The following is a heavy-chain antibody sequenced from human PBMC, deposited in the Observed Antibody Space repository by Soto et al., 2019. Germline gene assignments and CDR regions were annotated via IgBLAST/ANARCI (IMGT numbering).Heavy chain of an antibody. CDR3: VKEIAAAQ. D-gene: IGHD6-25*01. CDR2: INKDGSQT. CDR1: GFTFSNDW. Sequence: EVQLVESGGALVQPGGSLRLTCATSGFTFSNDWMTWVRQAPGKGLEWVANINKDGSQTSFVDSVKGRFTIFRDNAKSSLYLQMNSLRGEDTAKYYCVKEIAAAQWGQGTLVTVSS. V-gene: IGHV3-7*01. J-gene: IGHJ4*02.